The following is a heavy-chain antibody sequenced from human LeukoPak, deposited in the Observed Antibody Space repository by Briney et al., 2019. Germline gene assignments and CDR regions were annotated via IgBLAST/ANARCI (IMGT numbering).Heavy chain of an antibody. CDR3: ARSQVEMATTAFDY. CDR2: IYYSGST. D-gene: IGHD5-24*01. Sequence: PSETLSLTCTVSGGSISSYYWSWIRQPPGKGLERIGYIYYSGSTNYNPSLKSRVTISVDTSKNQFSLKLSSVTAADTAVYYCARSQVEMATTAFDYWGQGTLVTVSS. CDR1: GGSISSYY. V-gene: IGHV4-59*01. J-gene: IGHJ4*02.